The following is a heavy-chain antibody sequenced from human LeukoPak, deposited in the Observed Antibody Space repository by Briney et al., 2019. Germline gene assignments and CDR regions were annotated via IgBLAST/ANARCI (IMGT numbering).Heavy chain of an antibody. V-gene: IGHV1-18*01. J-gene: IGHJ5*02. D-gene: IGHD3-3*01. CDR2: IGAYGGKT. CDR1: GYTFTTYA. CDR3: ARVRDFWSGHYNWFDP. Sequence: ASVKVSCQASGYTFTTYAISWVRQAPGQGLEWMGWIGAYGGKTNYAQEFQGRVTVTTDTSTSTAYMELRSLTSDDTAVYYCARVRDFWSGHYNWFDPWGQGTLVTVSS.